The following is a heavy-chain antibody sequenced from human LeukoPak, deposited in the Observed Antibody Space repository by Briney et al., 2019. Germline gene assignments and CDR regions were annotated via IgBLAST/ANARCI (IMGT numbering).Heavy chain of an antibody. D-gene: IGHD3-22*01. CDR2: IYTSGST. CDR3: ARAYYYDSSGYWPLPDAFDI. V-gene: IGHV4-4*07. J-gene: IGHJ3*02. Sequence: PSETLSLTCTVSGGSISSYYWSWIRQPAGKGLEWIGRIYTSGSTNYNPSLKSRVTISVDTSKNQFSLKLSSVTAADTAVYYCARAYYYDSSGYWPLPDAFDIWGQGTMVTVSS. CDR1: GGSISSYY.